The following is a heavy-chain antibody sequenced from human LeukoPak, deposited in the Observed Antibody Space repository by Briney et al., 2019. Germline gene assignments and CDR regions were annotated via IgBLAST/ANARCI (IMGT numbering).Heavy chain of an antibody. V-gene: IGHV3-33*08. CDR2: IWYDGSNK. CDR1: GLTFSGYD. CDR3: ARLITPDDFDY. Sequence: GGSLRLSCAASGLTFSGYDMHWVRQAPGKGLEWVAVIWYDGSNKYYADSVKGRFTISRDNSKNTLYLQMNSLRAEDTAVYYCARLITPDDFDYWGQGTLVTVSS. J-gene: IGHJ4*02. D-gene: IGHD1-14*01.